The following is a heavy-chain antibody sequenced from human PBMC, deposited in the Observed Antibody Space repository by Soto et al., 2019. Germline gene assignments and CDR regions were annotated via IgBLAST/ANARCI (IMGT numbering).Heavy chain of an antibody. J-gene: IGHJ4*02. D-gene: IGHD2-15*01. V-gene: IGHV3-43D*04. CDR1: GFTFDDYA. Sequence: GGSLRLSCAASGFTFDDYAMHWVRQAPGKGLEWVSLISWDGGSTYYADSVKGRFTISRDNSKNTLYLQMNGLRAEDTAVYYCAKAAGQHVVAYYFDSWGQGTLVTVSS. CDR3: AKAAGQHVVAYYFDS. CDR2: ISWDGGST.